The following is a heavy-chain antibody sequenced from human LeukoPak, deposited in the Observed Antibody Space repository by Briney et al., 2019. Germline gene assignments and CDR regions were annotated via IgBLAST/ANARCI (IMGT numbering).Heavy chain of an antibody. J-gene: IGHJ4*02. CDR1: GGSISSSSYY. CDR2: IYYSGST. Sequence: SETLSLTCTVSGGSISSSSYYWGWIRQPPGKGLEWIGSIYYSGSTYYNSSLKSRVTISVDTSKNQFSLKLSSVTAADTAVYYCARRGRIVGATRGYYFDYWGQGTLVTVSS. CDR3: ARRGRIVGATRGYYFDY. D-gene: IGHD1-26*01. V-gene: IGHV4-39*01.